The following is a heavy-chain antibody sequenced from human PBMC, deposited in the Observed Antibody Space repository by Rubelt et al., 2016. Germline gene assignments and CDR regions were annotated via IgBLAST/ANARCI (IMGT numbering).Heavy chain of an antibody. D-gene: IGHD6-13*01. Sequence: WIGEINHSGSTNYNPSLKSRVTISVDTSKNQFSLKLSSVTAADTAVYYCARGFGSSWLNAFDIWGQGTMVTVSS. J-gene: IGHJ3*02. CDR2: INHSGST. V-gene: IGHV4-34*01. CDR3: ARGFGSSWLNAFDI.